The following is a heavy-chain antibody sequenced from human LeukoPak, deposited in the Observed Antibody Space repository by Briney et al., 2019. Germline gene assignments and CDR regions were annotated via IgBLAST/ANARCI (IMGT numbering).Heavy chain of an antibody. Sequence: PGRSLRLSCAASGFTFSSYGMHWVRQAPGKGLEWVAVISYDGSNKYYADSVKGRFTISRDNSKNTLYLQMNSLRAEDTAVYYCARDQFIVVVTAIGDCGMDVWGQGTTVTVSS. CDR2: ISYDGSNK. J-gene: IGHJ6*02. CDR1: GFTFSSYG. CDR3: ARDQFIVVVTAIGDCGMDV. D-gene: IGHD2-21*02. V-gene: IGHV3-30*03.